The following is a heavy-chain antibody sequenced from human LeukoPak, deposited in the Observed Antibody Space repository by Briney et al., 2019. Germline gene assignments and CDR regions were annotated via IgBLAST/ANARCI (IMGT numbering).Heavy chain of an antibody. D-gene: IGHD6-25*01. J-gene: IGHJ6*03. V-gene: IGHV1-69*05. CDR2: IIPIFGTA. CDR1: GGTFSSYA. CDR3: ARGGADYYYMDV. Sequence: SVKVSCKASGGTFSSYAISWVRQASGQGLEWMGGIIPIFGTANYAQKFQGRVTITTDESTSTAYMELSSLRSEDTAVYYCARGGADYYYMDVWGKGTTVTVSS.